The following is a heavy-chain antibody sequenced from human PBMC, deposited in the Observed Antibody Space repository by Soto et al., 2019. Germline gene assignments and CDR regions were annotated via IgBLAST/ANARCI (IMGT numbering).Heavy chain of an antibody. CDR1: GYTFSSSY. CDR3: ASGGYTYGFSAMDV. CDR2: INPSGFST. J-gene: IGHJ6*02. D-gene: IGHD5-18*01. V-gene: IGHV1-46*01. Sequence: QVQLVQSGAEVKKPGASVKISCKASGYTFSSSYIHWVRQAPGQGLEWMGIINPSGFSTDYAQTFQDRVTVTRDTSTSTVYMELSSLRSEDTAVYYCASGGYTYGFSAMDVWGPGTTVAVSS.